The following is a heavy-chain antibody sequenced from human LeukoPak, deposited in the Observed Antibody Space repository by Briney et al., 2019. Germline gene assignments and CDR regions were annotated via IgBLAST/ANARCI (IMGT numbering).Heavy chain of an antibody. CDR2: IWYDGTYK. CDR1: GFTFSSYG. CDR3: AKEGPDY. V-gene: IGHV3-30*02. Sequence: GGSLRLSCAASGFTFSSYGMHWVRQAPGKGLEWVAFIWYDGTYKSYADSVKGRFTISRDNSKNTLYLQMNSLRAEDTAVFYCAKEGPDYWGQGTLVTVSS. J-gene: IGHJ4*02.